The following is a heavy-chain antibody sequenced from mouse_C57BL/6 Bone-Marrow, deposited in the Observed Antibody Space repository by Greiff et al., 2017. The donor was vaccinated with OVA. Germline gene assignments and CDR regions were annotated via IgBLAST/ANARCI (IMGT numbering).Heavy chain of an antibody. D-gene: IGHD1-1*01. CDR1: GYTFPSYW. Sequence: QVQLQQSGAGLVTPGDSVTMSCTASGYTFPSYWITWVKQRPGQGLAWIGDIYPGSGRPNYNEKCKSNATLTVYTSSSTAYMQLSSLTSEDSAVYYCARRGFITSVVAPCWYFDVWGTGTTVTVSS. V-gene: IGHV1-55*01. CDR2: IYPGSGRP. J-gene: IGHJ1*03. CDR3: ARRGFITSVVAPCWYFDV.